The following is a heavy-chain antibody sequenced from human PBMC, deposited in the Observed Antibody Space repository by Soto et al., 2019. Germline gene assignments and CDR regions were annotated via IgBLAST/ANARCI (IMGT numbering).Heavy chain of an antibody. CDR3: AREKREYCGGDCYSAYFDY. CDR1: GYTFTSYD. V-gene: IGHV1-8*01. Sequence: ASVKVSCKASGYTFTSYDINWVRQATGQGLEWMGWMNPNSGNTGYAQKFQGRVTITRNKSMSTAYMELSSLRSEDTAVYYCAREKREYCGGDCYSAYFDYWGQGTLVTVSS. CDR2: MNPNSGNT. D-gene: IGHD2-21*02. J-gene: IGHJ4*02.